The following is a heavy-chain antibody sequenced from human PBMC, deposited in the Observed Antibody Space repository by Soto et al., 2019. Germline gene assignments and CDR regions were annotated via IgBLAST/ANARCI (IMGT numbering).Heavy chain of an antibody. J-gene: IGHJ4*02. Sequence: ASVKVSCKASGYTFTSYAMHWVRQAPGQRLEWMGWINAGNGNTKYSQKFQGRVTITRDTSASTAYMELSSLRSEDTAVYYCARAYCGGDCYLDYWGQGTLVTVSS. V-gene: IGHV1-3*01. D-gene: IGHD2-21*02. CDR3: ARAYCGGDCYLDY. CDR1: GYTFTSYA. CDR2: INAGNGNT.